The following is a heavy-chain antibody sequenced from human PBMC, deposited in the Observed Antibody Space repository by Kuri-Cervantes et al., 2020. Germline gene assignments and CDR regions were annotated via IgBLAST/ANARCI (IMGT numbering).Heavy chain of an antibody. CDR3: ARAQTLLWLDPAFDI. CDR2: IYHSGST. J-gene: IGHJ3*02. D-gene: IGHD3-10*01. V-gene: IGHV4-38-2*02. Sequence: SETLSLTCTVSGYSISSGYYWGWIRQPPGKGLEWIGSIYHSGSTYYNPSLKSRVTISFDTSKNQFSLKLSSVTAADTAVYYCARAQTLLWLDPAFDIWGQGTMVTVSS. CDR1: GYSISSGYY.